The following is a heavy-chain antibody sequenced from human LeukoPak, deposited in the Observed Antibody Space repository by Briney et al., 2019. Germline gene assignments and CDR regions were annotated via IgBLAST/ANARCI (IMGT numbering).Heavy chain of an antibody. Sequence: GGSLRLSCAASGFTFSSYSMNWVRQAPGKGLEWVSSISSSSSYIYYADSVKGRFTISRDNAKNSLYLQMNSLRAEDTAVYYCARDWGIAAAGTENYLDYWGQGTLVTVSS. V-gene: IGHV3-21*01. D-gene: IGHD6-13*01. CDR1: GFTFSSYS. J-gene: IGHJ4*02. CDR3: ARDWGIAAAGTENYLDY. CDR2: ISSSSSYI.